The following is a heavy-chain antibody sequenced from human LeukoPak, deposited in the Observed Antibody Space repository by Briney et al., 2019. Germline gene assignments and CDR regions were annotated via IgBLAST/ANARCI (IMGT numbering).Heavy chain of an antibody. CDR3: ARGGIAAAGTFMFDY. V-gene: IGHV4-34*01. D-gene: IGHD6-13*01. J-gene: IGHJ4*02. Sequence: PSETLSLTCAVYGGSFSGYYWSWIRQPPGKGLEWIGEINHSESTNYNPSLKSRVTISVDTSKNQFSLKLSSVTAADTAVYYCARGGIAAAGTFMFDYWGQGTLVTVSS. CDR1: GGSFSGYY. CDR2: INHSEST.